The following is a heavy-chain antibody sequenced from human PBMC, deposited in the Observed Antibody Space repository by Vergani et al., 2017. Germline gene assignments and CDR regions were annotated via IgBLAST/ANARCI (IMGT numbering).Heavy chain of an antibody. CDR1: GGSISSSSYY. Sequence: QLQLQESGPGLVKPSETLSLTCTVSGGSISSSSYYWGWIRQPPGKGLEWIGSIYYSGSTYYNPSLKSRVTISVDTSKNQFSLKLSSVTAADTAVYYCARDWDSGYCSSTSCYPIGIGYWGQGTLVTVSS. CDR2: IYYSGST. V-gene: IGHV4-39*07. J-gene: IGHJ4*02. CDR3: ARDWDSGYCSSTSCYPIGIGY. D-gene: IGHD2-2*01.